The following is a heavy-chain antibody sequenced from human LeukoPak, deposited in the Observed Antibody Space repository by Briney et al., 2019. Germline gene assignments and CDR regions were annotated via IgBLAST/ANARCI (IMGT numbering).Heavy chain of an antibody. Sequence: PETLSLTCTVSGGSINSNTYYWGWIRQPPGKGLEWIGSIYYSGSTYYNPSLNSRVTISVDTSKNQFSLKLSSVTAADTAVYYCARLSGYYSALFDYWGQGTMVTDSS. V-gene: IGHV4-39*01. CDR2: IYYSGST. CDR3: ARLSGYYSALFDY. CDR1: GGSINSNTYY. D-gene: IGHD3-22*01. J-gene: IGHJ4*02.